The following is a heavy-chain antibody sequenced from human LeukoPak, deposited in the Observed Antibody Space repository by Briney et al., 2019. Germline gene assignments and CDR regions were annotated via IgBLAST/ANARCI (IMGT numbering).Heavy chain of an antibody. J-gene: IGHJ6*03. V-gene: IGHV4-4*07. Sequence: PSETLSLTCAVSGGSISSYYWSWIRQPPGKGLEWIGRIYTSGSTNYNPSLKSRVTISVDKSKNQFSLKLSSVTAADTAVYYCARGHMAVTGYYYYYMDVWGKGTTVTVSS. CDR1: GGSISSYY. CDR2: IYTSGST. D-gene: IGHD5-24*01. CDR3: ARGHMAVTGYYYYYMDV.